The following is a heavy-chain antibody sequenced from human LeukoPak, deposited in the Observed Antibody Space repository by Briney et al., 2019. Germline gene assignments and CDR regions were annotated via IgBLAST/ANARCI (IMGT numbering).Heavy chain of an antibody. Sequence: GGSLRLSCAASGFTFNNFDMHWVRQATGKGLEWVSAIGTAGDTYYSGSVKGRFTISRENAKNSLYLQMNSLRAGDTAVYYCARGGITMVRGVIDGSNYGMDVWGQGTTVTVSS. CDR3: ARGGITMVRGVIDGSNYGMDV. V-gene: IGHV3-13*01. D-gene: IGHD3-10*01. CDR2: IGTAGDT. J-gene: IGHJ6*02. CDR1: GFTFNNFD.